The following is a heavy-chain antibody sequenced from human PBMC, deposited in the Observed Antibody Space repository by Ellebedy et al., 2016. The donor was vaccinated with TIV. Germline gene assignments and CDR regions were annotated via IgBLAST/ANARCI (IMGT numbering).Heavy chain of an antibody. J-gene: IGHJ4*02. CDR2: IRSSSSCT. CDR1: GFTFSDYY. V-gene: IGHV3-11*06. D-gene: IGHD6-19*01. CDR3: ARDKESQWLVDS. Sequence: GESLKISCAASGFTFSDYYMNWIRQAPGKGLEWVSYIRSSSSCTNYADSVKGRFTISRDNAKNSLYLQMNSLRAEDTAVYYCARDKESQWLVDSWGQGTLVTVSS.